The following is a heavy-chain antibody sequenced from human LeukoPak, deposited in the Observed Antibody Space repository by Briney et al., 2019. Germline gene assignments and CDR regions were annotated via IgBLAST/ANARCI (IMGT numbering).Heavy chain of an antibody. CDR2: INAGNGNT. V-gene: IGHV1-3*03. CDR1: GYTFTSYA. Sequence: ASVKVSCKASGYTFTSYAMHWVRQAPGQRLEWMGWINAGNGNTKYSQEFQGRVAITRDTSASTAYMELSSLRSEDTAVYYCARGVSGYSYGVHYWGQGTLVTVSS. CDR3: ARGVSGYSYGVHY. J-gene: IGHJ4*02. D-gene: IGHD5-18*01.